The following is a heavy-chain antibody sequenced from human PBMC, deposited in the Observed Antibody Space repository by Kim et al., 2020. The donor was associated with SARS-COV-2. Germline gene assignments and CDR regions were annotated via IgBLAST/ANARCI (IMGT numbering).Heavy chain of an antibody. CDR1: GGSISSSSYY. J-gene: IGHJ4*02. Sequence: SETLSLTCTVSGGSISSSSYYWGWIRQPPGKGLKWIGSIYYSGSTYYNPSLKSRVTISVDTSKNQFSLKLSSVTAADTAVYYCASRGIAVARPFDYWGQGTLVTVSS. D-gene: IGHD6-19*01. CDR2: IYYSGST. V-gene: IGHV4-39*01. CDR3: ASRGIAVARPFDY.